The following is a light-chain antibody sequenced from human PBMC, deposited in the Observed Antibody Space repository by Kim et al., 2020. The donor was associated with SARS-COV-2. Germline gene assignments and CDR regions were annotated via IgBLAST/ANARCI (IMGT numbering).Light chain of an antibody. J-gene: IGLJ3*02. V-gene: IGLV1-44*01. CDR1: SSNAGSNS. CDR3: AVWDDSMNGLWV. Sequence: QRVTISCSGSSSNAGSNSVNWYQQLPGTAPKVLIYSNDQRPSGVPDRFSGSKSGTSASLAISGLQSEDEAEYYCAVWDDSMNGLWVFGGGTKLTVL. CDR2: SND.